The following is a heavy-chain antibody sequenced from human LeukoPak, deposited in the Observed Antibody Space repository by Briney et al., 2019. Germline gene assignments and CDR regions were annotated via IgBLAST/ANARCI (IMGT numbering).Heavy chain of an antibody. CDR1: GFTFSDYY. Sequence: PGGSLRLSCAASGFTFSDYYMSWIRQAPGKGLEWVSYISSSGSTIDYADSVKGRFTISRDNAKNSLYLQMNSLRDEDTAVYYCASGYTDLGGHYGIDVWGQGTTVTVSS. D-gene: IGHD5-18*01. V-gene: IGHV3-11*01. CDR2: ISSSGSTI. J-gene: IGHJ6*02. CDR3: ASGYTDLGGHYGIDV.